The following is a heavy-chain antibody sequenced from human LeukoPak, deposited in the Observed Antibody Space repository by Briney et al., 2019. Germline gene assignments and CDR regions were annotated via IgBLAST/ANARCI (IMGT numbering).Heavy chain of an antibody. CDR1: GFTFSSYS. CDR3: ARDGSTVTNYYFDY. J-gene: IGHJ4*02. Sequence: GGSLRLSCAASGFTFSSYSMNWVRQAPGKGLEWVSSISSSSTYIYYADSVKGRFTISRDNAKNSLYLRMNSLRAEDTAVYYCARDGSTVTNYYFDYWGQGTLVTVSS. CDR2: ISSSSTYI. D-gene: IGHD4-11*01. V-gene: IGHV3-21*01.